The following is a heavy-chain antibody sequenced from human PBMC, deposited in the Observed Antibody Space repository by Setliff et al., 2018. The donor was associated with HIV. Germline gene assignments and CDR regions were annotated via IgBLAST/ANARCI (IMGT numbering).Heavy chain of an antibody. CDR3: ARLPNPKERSYWRLPFDL. CDR2: ISGSGGST. CDR1: GFTFSNAW. Sequence: PGGSLRLSCAASGFTFSNAWMSWVRQAPGKGLEWVSAISGSGGSTYYADSVKGRFTISRDNAWGSLYLQRNSLRAEYSAVNSGARLPNPKERSYWRLPFDLWRRGTMGTVSS. V-gene: IGHV3-23*01. D-gene: IGHD1-26*01. J-gene: IGHJ3*01.